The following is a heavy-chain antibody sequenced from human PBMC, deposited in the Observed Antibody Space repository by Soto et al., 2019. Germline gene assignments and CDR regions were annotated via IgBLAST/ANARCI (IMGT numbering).Heavy chain of an antibody. Sequence: QVQLQESGPGLVKPSGTLSLTCAVSGGSISSSNWWSWVRQPPGKGLEWIGEIYHSGSTNYNPSLKSPGTLSVDKAENPFALRLSSVAPAATAVYYCARAAMGGSSWPFDYWGQGTLVTVAS. CDR3: ARAAMGGSSWPFDY. CDR2: IYHSGST. J-gene: IGHJ4*02. V-gene: IGHV4-4*02. D-gene: IGHD6-13*01. CDR1: GGSISSSNW.